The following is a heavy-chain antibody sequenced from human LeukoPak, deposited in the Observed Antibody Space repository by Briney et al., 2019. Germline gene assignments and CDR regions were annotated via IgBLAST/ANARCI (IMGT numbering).Heavy chain of an antibody. J-gene: IGHJ4*02. V-gene: IGHV3-53*01. D-gene: IGHD1-26*01. CDR3: AREADSGYLDY. CDR2: IYSGGST. CDR1: GFTFSSYW. Sequence: GGSLRLSCAASGFTFSSYWMSWVRQAPGKGLEWVSVIYSGGSTYYADSVKGRFTISRDNSKNTLYLQMNSLRAEDTAVYYCAREADSGYLDYWGQGTLVTVSS.